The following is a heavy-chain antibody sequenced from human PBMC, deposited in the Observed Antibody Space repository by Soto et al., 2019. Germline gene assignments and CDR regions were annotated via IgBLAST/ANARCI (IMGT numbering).Heavy chain of an antibody. V-gene: IGHV4-31*03. CDR2: IYNNWRT. J-gene: IGHJ6*01. D-gene: IGHD4-17*01. Sequence: QVLLQESGPRLVKPSQTLSLTCIVSGGSINTRGFYWTWIRQQPETGLEWIGNIYNNWRTSYNPSLMRRVSISLDTSKKQFALTLFSVTATDAAVYYCARDRTVSVKDYEFPSGLDAWGQGTSVIVSS. CDR1: GGSINTRGFY. CDR3: ARDRTVSVKDYEFPSGLDA.